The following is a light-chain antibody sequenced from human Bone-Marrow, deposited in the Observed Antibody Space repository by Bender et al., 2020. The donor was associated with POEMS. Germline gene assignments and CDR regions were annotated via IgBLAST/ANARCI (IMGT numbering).Light chain of an antibody. J-gene: IGLJ2*01. CDR2: EVS. Sequence: SALTQPASVSGSPGQSITISCTGTSSDVGGYNYVSWYQELPGKAPKLMIYEVSNRPSGVSHRFSGSKSGNTASLTISGLQAEDEADYYCSSYTSSSTLVFGGGTKLTVL. V-gene: IGLV2-14*01. CDR1: SSDVGGYNY. CDR3: SSYTSSSTLV.